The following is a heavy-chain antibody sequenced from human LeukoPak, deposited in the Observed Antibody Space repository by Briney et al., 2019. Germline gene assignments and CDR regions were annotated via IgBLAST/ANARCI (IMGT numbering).Heavy chain of an antibody. D-gene: IGHD6-13*01. Sequence: SETLSLTCTVSGGSISTYYWGWIRQPPGKGLEWIGSIYYSGSTYYNPSLKSRATISVDTSKNQFSLKLSSVTAADTAVYYCARDLGAAGTDYWGQGTLVTVSS. CDR1: GGSISTYY. V-gene: IGHV4-39*02. J-gene: IGHJ4*02. CDR2: IYYSGST. CDR3: ARDLGAAGTDY.